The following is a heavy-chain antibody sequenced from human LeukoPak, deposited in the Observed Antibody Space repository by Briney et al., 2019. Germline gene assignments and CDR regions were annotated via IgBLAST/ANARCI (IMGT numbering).Heavy chain of an antibody. J-gene: IGHJ3*02. CDR2: MNPNSGNT. V-gene: IGHV1-8*03. Sequence: ASVKVSCKASGYTFTSYDINWVRQATGQGLEWMGWMNPNSGNTGYAQKFQGRVTITRNTSISTAYMELSSLRSEDTAVYYCARKLRYCSSTSCPPSAFDIWGQGTMVTVSS. CDR1: GYTFTSYD. CDR3: ARKLRYCSSTSCPPSAFDI. D-gene: IGHD2-2*01.